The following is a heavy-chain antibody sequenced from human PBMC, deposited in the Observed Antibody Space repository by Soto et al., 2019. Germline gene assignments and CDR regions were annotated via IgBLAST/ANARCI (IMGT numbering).Heavy chain of an antibody. CDR1: GFTFSSYA. J-gene: IGHJ4*02. Sequence: EVQLLESGGGLVQPGGSLRLSCAASGFTFSSYAMSWVRQAPGKGLEWVSAISGSGGSTYYADSVKGRFTISRDNSKDPLYLQMTSLRAEDTVVYYCAKAHRYGYHHYFEYWGKVNLVIFSS. CDR2: ISGSGGST. CDR3: AKAHRYGYHHYFEY. V-gene: IGHV3-23*01. D-gene: IGHD5-18*01.